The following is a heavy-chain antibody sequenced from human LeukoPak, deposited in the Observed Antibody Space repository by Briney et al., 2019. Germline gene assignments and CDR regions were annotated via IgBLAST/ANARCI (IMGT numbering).Heavy chain of an antibody. CDR1: GGSFSGYY. V-gene: IGHV4-34*01. CDR2: INHSGST. D-gene: IGHD2-2*01. CDR3: ARGRFVVVPAAIFAYYYYYYMDV. Sequence: SETLSLTCTVYGGSFSGYYWSWIRQPPGKGLEWIGEINHSGSTNYNPSLKSRVTISVDTSKNQFSLKLSSVTAADTAVYYCARGRFVVVPAAIFAYYYYYYMDVWGKGTTVTVSS. J-gene: IGHJ6*03.